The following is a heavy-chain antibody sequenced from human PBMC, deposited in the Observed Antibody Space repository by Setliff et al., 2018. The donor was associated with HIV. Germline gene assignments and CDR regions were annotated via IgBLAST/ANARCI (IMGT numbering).Heavy chain of an antibody. V-gene: IGHV4-34*01. CDR3: ARAQLPPTYIDV. CDR2: IDHSGRT. CDR1: GVSFHNSS. D-gene: IGHD2-2*01. J-gene: IGHJ6*03. Sequence: SETLSLTCAVFGVSFHNSSYNWIRQPPGKGLEWIGEIDHSGRTTYNSSLRSRVTMSVDASKNQFSLKLSSVTAADTAVYYCARAQLPPTYIDVWGKGTTVTVSS.